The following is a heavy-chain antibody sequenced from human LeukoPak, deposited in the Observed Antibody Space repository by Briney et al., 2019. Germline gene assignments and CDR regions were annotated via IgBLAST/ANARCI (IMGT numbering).Heavy chain of an antibody. CDR3: ARDYGGYRGYDPSAVGYYFDY. CDR2: IKQDGSEK. Sequence: GGSLRLSCAASGFTFSNYWMSWVRQAPGKGLEWVANIKQDGSEKYYVDSVKGRFTISRDNAKNSLYLQMNSLRADDTAVYYCARDYGGYRGYDPSAVGYYFDYWGQGTLVTVSS. D-gene: IGHD5-12*01. CDR1: GFTFSNYW. J-gene: IGHJ4*02. V-gene: IGHV3-7*03.